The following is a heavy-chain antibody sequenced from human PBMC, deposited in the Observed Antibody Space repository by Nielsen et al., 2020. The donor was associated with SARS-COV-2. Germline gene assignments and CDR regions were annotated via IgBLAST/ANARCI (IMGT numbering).Heavy chain of an antibody. CDR2: IYYSGST. D-gene: IGHD3-3*01. Sequence: SETLYLTCTVSGGSISSGDYYWSWIRQPPGKGLEWIGYIYYSGSTYYNPSLKSRVTISVDTSKNQFSLKLSSVTAADTAVYYCARSYDFWSGYYNWFDPWGQGTLVTVSS. J-gene: IGHJ5*02. CDR1: GGSISSGDYY. CDR3: ARSYDFWSGYYNWFDP. V-gene: IGHV4-30-4*02.